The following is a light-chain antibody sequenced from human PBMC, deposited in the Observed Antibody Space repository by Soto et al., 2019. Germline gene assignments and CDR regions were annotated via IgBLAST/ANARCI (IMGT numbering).Light chain of an antibody. J-gene: IGLJ1*01. CDR1: TSNIGAGYD. V-gene: IGLV1-40*01. CDR3: QSYDSSLSAYV. CDR2: ANN. Sequence: QSVLTQPPSVSGAPGQRVTISCTGTTSNIGAGYDVHWYQQLPGAAPKLLIYANNNRPSGVPDRFSASRSGTSASLAITGLQAEDEADYYCQSYDSSLSAYVFGAGTKVTVL.